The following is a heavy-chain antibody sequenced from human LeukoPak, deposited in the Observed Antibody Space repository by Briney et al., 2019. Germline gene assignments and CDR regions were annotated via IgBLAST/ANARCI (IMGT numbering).Heavy chain of an antibody. CDR2: ISAYNGNT. V-gene: IGHV1-18*01. CDR3: ARDPLGSYYPPDY. J-gene: IGHJ4*02. CDR1: GYTFTSHG. D-gene: IGHD1-26*01. Sequence: GASVKVSCKASGYTFTSHGISWVRQAPGQGLEWMGWISAYNGNTSYAPKLQGRVTMTTDTSASTAYMELRSLRSDDTAVYYCARDPLGSYYPPDYWGQGTLVTVSS.